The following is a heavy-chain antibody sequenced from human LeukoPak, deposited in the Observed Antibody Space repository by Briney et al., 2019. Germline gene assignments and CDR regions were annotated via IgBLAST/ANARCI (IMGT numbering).Heavy chain of an antibody. CDR3: ASFGVYGSGSYSDY. CDR1: GFTVSSNY. J-gene: IGHJ4*02. CDR2: IYSGGST. V-gene: IGHV3-53*01. D-gene: IGHD3-10*01. Sequence: GGSLRLSCAASGFTVSSNYMSWVRQAPGKGLEWVSVIYSGGSTYYADSVKGRFTISRDNSKNTLYLQMNSLRAEDTAVYYCASFGVYGSGSYSDYWGQGTLATVSS.